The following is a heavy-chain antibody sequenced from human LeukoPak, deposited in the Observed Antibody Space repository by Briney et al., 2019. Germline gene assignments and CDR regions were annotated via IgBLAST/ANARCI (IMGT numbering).Heavy chain of an antibody. J-gene: IGHJ4*02. Sequence: GGSLRLSCAASGFTFSRYTMNWVRQAPGKGLEWVSYISGSGTTKYYADSVKGRFTISRDNAKNSLYLQMNSLRAEDTAVYYCPRGSEWDLLGSCDYWGQGTLVTVSS. D-gene: IGHD1-26*01. CDR1: GFTFSRYT. CDR3: PRGSEWDLLGSCDY. CDR2: ISGSGTTK. V-gene: IGHV3-48*04.